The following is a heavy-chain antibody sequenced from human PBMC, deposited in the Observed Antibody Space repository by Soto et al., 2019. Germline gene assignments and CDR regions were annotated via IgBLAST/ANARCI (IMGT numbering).Heavy chain of an antibody. CDR2: IIPIFGTA. CDR1: GGTFSSYA. J-gene: IGHJ5*02. D-gene: IGHD3-3*01. V-gene: IGHV1-69*13. CDR3: LAGAYDFWSGYQSQS. Sequence: GASVKVSCKASGGTFSSYAISWVRQAPGQGLEWMGGIIPIFGTANYAQKFQGRVTITADESTSTAYMELSSLRSEDTAVYYCLAGAYDFWSGYQSQSWGQGTLVTVSS.